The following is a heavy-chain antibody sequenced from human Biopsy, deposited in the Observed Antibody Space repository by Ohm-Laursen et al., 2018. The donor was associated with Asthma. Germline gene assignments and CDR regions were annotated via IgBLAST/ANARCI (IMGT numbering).Heavy chain of an antibody. CDR2: ISSRGSNL. D-gene: IGHD6-13*01. Sequence: GSLRLSCAASGFSFSDYYMMWIRQAPGKGLEWVAYISSRGSNLYYADSVKGRFTISRDNPKKSVYLQLDSLRVEDTAVYYCARGYSTSWYFGYWGQGTVVIVSS. CDR3: ARGYSTSWYFGY. J-gene: IGHJ4*02. CDR1: GFSFSDYY. V-gene: IGHV3-11*01.